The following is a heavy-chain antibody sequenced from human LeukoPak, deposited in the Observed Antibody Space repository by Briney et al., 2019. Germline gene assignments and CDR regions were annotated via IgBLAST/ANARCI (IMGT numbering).Heavy chain of an antibody. J-gene: IGHJ4*02. V-gene: IGHV1-46*01. CDR3: ARDTSVGEGSGWSFDY. D-gene: IGHD6-19*01. Sequence: GASVKVSCKASGYTFTSYYMHWGRRAPGQGIEWMGIINPSGGSTSYAQKFQGRVTMTRDTSTSTVYMELSSLRSEDTAVYYCARDTSVGEGSGWSFDYWGQGTLVTVSS. CDR1: GYTFTSYY. CDR2: INPSGGST.